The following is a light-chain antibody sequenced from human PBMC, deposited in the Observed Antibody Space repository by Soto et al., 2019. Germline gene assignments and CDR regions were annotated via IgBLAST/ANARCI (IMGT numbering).Light chain of an antibody. CDR2: EVS. Sequence: QSALTQPASVSGSPGQWITISCTGTSSDVGGYNYVSWYQQHPGKAPKLLIYEVSNRPSGVSDRFSGSKPGNTASLAISGLQPEDEADYYCSSYRNNILVLGTGTKVTVL. CDR1: SSDVGGYNY. CDR3: SSYRNNILV. V-gene: IGLV2-14*01. J-gene: IGLJ1*01.